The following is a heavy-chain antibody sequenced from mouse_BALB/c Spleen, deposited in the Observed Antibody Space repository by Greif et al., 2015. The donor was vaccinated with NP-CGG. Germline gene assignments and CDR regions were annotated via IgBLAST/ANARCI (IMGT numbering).Heavy chain of an antibody. CDR1: GYTFTSYV. D-gene: IGHD2-4*01. J-gene: IGHJ2*01. CDR2: INPYNDGT. CDR3: AREDYDYDGYFDY. V-gene: IGHV1-14*01. Sequence: EVKLQESGPELVKPGASVKMSCKASGYTFTSYVMHWVKQKPGQGLEWIGYINPYNDGTKYNEKFKGKATLTSDKSSSTAYMELSSLTSEDSAVYYCAREDYDYDGYFDYWGQGTTLTVSS.